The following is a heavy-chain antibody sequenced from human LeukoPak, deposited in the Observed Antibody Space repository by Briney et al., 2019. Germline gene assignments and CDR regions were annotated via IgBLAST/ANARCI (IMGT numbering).Heavy chain of an antibody. D-gene: IGHD5-18*01. J-gene: IGHJ3*02. V-gene: IGHV3-48*04. Sequence: PGGSLRLSCAASGFILSTFDMNWVRQAPGKGLEWVSFISGSDSSIYYADSVKGRFTISRDNAKNSLYLQMNSLRAEDTALYYCAKGRGYSYGYGAFDIWGQGTMVTVSS. CDR2: ISGSDSSI. CDR3: AKGRGYSYGYGAFDI. CDR1: GFILSTFD.